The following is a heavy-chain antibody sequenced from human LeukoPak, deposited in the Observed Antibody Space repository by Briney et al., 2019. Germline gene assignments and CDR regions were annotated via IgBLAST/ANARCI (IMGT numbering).Heavy chain of an antibody. D-gene: IGHD1-7*01. Sequence: PSETPSLTCTVSGGSISSGGYYWSWIRQHPGKGLEWIGYIYYSGSTYYNPSLKSRVTISVDTSKNQFSLKLSSVTAADTAVYYCARERYNWNSYYFDYWGQGTLVTVSS. CDR3: ARERYNWNSYYFDY. CDR2: IYYSGST. V-gene: IGHV4-31*03. J-gene: IGHJ4*02. CDR1: GGSISSGGYY.